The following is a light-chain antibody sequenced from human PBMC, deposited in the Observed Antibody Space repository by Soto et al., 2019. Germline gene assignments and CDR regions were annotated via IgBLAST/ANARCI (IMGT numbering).Light chain of an antibody. CDR2: AAS. J-gene: IGKJ4*01. V-gene: IGKV1-27*01. CDR3: QKYNGAPTNS. CDR1: QCLNHY. Sequence: DIQMNQSPSSMSASVGDRVTITCRARQCLNHYSTWYQQKPGKVPKLLIYAASTLQSVVASRFSGSGSGTDLTLTTSSLQPEDVATSYCQKYNGAPTNSFGGRTKLDI.